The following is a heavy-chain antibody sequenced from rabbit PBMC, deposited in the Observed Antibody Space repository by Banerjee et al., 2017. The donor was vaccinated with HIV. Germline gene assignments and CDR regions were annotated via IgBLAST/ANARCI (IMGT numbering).Heavy chain of an antibody. CDR2: IKSGENII. Sequence: QSLEESGGDLVKPGASLTLTCTASGFSFSSYYYICWVRQAPGKGLEWIACIKSGENIIYYANWAKGRFTISKASSTTVTLQMTSLTAADTATYFCAKSVWSPAWNLWGQGTLVTVS. J-gene: IGHJ4*01. V-gene: IGHV1S40*01. D-gene: IGHD3-1*01. CDR1: GFSFSSYYY. CDR3: AKSVWSPAWNL.